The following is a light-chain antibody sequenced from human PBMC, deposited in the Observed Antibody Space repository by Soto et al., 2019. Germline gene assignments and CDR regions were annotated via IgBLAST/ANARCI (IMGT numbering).Light chain of an antibody. CDR3: QQRSNWPLT. Sequence: EIVMTQSPVTLSVSPGERATLSCRASQNISRSLAWYQQKPGQAPRLLIYGASNRATGIPARFSGSGSGTDFTLTISSLEPEDFAVYYCQQRSNWPLTFGGGTKVDIK. V-gene: IGKV3-11*01. CDR2: GAS. J-gene: IGKJ4*01. CDR1: QNISRS.